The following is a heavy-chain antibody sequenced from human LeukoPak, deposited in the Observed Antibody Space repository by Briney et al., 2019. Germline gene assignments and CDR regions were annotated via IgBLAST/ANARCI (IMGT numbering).Heavy chain of an antibody. Sequence: SCKASGYTFTSYGISWVRQAPGKGLEWVAVISYDGSNKYYADSVKGRFTISRDNSKNTLYLQMNSLRAEDTAVYYCALSPSRVVVGSIDYWGQGTLVTVSS. D-gene: IGHD2-15*01. CDR3: ALSPSRVVVGSIDY. J-gene: IGHJ4*02. V-gene: IGHV3-33*05. CDR1: GYTFTSYG. CDR2: ISYDGSNK.